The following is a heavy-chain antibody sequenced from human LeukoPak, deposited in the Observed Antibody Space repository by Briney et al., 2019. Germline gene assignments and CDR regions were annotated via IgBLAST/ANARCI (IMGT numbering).Heavy chain of an antibody. Sequence: SVKVSCKASGGTFSSYTITWVRQAPGQGLEWMGGIIPISGAANYTQKFQGRVTITADESTSTAHMELSSLRSEDTAVYYCARTVTGYYYMDVWGKGTTVTVSS. CDR1: GGTFSSYT. D-gene: IGHD4-11*01. CDR2: IIPISGAA. V-gene: IGHV1-69*13. J-gene: IGHJ6*03. CDR3: ARTVTGYYYMDV.